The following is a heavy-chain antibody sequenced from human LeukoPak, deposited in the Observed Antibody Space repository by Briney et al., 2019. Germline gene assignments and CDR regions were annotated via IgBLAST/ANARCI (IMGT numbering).Heavy chain of an antibody. CDR1: GFTFSSYG. CDR3: AKDEGRRVGYCSGGSCYPGDY. CDR2: ISYDGSNK. Sequence: GRSLRLSCAASGFTFSSYGMHWVRQAPGKGLEWVAVISYDGSNKYYADSVKGRFTISRDNSKNTLYLQMNSLRAEETAVYYCAKDEGRRVGYCSGGSCYPGDYWGQGTLVTVSP. J-gene: IGHJ4*02. D-gene: IGHD2-15*01. V-gene: IGHV3-30*18.